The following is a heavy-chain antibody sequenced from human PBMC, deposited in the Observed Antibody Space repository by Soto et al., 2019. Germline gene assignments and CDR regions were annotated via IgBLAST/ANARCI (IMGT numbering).Heavy chain of an antibody. D-gene: IGHD4-4*01. V-gene: IGHV3-23*01. CDR2: ISGSGGST. CDR1: GFTFSSYA. Sequence: GGSLRLSCAASGFTFSSYAMSWVRQAPGEGLEWVSAISGSGGSTYYADSVKGRFTISRGNSKNTLYLQMNSLRAEDTAVYYCAKFGSSNYRFDYWGQGTLVTVSS. J-gene: IGHJ4*02. CDR3: AKFGSSNYRFDY.